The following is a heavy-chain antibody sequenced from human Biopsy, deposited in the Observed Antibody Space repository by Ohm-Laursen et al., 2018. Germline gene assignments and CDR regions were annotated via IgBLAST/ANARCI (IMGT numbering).Heavy chain of an antibody. D-gene: IGHD3-10*01. Sequence: APVKVSCKASGHTLTGHYMHWVRQAPGQGPEWMGWMNPDSGGTKYAQKFQGRVTMTRDTSISTAYMELSSLRSDDTAVYYCARDSGDGSGNYGGCFDPWGQGTLVTVSS. V-gene: IGHV1-2*02. CDR3: ARDSGDGSGNYGGCFDP. J-gene: IGHJ5*02. CDR1: GHTLTGHY. CDR2: MNPDSGGT.